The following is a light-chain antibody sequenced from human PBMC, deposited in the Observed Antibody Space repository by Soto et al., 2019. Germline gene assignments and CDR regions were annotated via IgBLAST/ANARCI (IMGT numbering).Light chain of an antibody. V-gene: IGKV3-20*01. Sequence: PGDRATLSCRSSQSAYSSYLSWYQQKPGQAPRLLIYGASNRATGIPDRFSGSGSGTDFTLTISGLEPEDFAVYYCQQYGTSLFTFGGGTKVDIK. CDR1: QSAYSSY. J-gene: IGKJ4*01. CDR3: QQYGTSLFT. CDR2: GAS.